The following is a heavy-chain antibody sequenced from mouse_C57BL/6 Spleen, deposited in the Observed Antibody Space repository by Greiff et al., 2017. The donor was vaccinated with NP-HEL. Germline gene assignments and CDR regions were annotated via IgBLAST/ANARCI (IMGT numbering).Heavy chain of an antibody. V-gene: IGHV2-5*01. D-gene: IGHD1-1*01. CDR2: IWRGGST. Sequence: VNVVESGPGLVQPSQSLSITCTVSGFSLTSYGVHWVRQSPGKGLEWLGVIWRGGSTDYNAAFMSRLSITKDNSKSQVFFKMNSLQADDTAIYYCAKDTTVAYYYAMDYWGQGTSVTVSS. CDR1: GFSLTSYG. J-gene: IGHJ4*01. CDR3: AKDTTVAYYYAMDY.